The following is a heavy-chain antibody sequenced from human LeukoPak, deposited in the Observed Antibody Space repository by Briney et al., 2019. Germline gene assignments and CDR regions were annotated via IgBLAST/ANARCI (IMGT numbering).Heavy chain of an antibody. V-gene: IGHV3-23*01. CDR1: GFTFSSYG. Sequence: GGSLRLSCAASGFTFSSYGMNWVRQAPGKGLEWVSGISGSGGTTYYADSVKGRFTISRDNSKNTMFLQMNSLRADDTAVYYCPRQSYASGWNPFDYWGQGILVTVSP. J-gene: IGHJ4*02. D-gene: IGHD6-19*01. CDR3: PRQSYASGWNPFDY. CDR2: ISGSGGTT.